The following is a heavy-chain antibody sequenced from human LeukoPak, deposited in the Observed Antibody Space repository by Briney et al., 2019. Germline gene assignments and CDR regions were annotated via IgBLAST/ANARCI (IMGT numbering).Heavy chain of an antibody. D-gene: IGHD1-7*01. J-gene: IGHJ5*02. Sequence: SETLSLTCAVSGGSISSSNWWSWVRQPPGKGLEWIGEIYHSGSTNYNPSLKSRVTISVDTSKNQFSLKLSSVTAADTAVYYCARDHNWNYSRRGRNWFDPWGQGTLVTVSS. CDR1: GGSISSSNW. CDR3: ARDHNWNYSRRGRNWFDP. V-gene: IGHV4-4*02. CDR2: IYHSGST.